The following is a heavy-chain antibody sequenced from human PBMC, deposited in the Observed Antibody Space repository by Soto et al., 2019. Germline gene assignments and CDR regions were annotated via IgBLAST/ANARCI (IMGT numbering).Heavy chain of an antibody. CDR1: GGSVSSGSYY. V-gene: IGHV4-61*01. CDR3: ARLQVGGSYYFDY. Sequence: PSETLSLTCTVSGGSVSSGSYYWSWIRQPPGKGLEWIGYIYYSGSTNYNPSLKSRVTISVDTSKNQFSLKLSSVTAADTAVYYCARLQVGGSYYFDYWGQGTLVTVSS. D-gene: IGHD1-26*01. J-gene: IGHJ4*02. CDR2: IYYSGST.